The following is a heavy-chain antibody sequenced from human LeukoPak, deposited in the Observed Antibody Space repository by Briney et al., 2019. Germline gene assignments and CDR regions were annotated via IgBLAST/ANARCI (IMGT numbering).Heavy chain of an antibody. CDR3: ARDRKWLRYRAPNLFDY. CDR1: GFTFSSYE. Sequence: GGSLRLSCAASGFTFSSYEMNWVRQAPGKGLEWVSYISSSGSTIYYADSVKGRFTISRDNAKNSLYLQMNSLRAEDTAVYYCARDRKWLRYRAPNLFDYWGQGTLVTVSS. J-gene: IGHJ4*02. V-gene: IGHV3-48*03. CDR2: ISSSGSTI. D-gene: IGHD5-12*01.